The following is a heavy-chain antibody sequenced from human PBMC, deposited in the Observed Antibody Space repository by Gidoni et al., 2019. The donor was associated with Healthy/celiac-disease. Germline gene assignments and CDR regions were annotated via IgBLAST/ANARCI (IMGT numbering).Heavy chain of an antibody. J-gene: IGHJ3*02. Sequence: QVQLVQSGAEVKKPGSSVKVSCKPSGGTFSSYAISWVRQAPGQGLEWMGGIIPIFGTANYAQKFQGRVTITADESTSTAYMELSSLRSEDTAVYYCASPSIVVVVAASYDAFDIWGQGTMVTVSS. V-gene: IGHV1-69*12. D-gene: IGHD2-15*01. CDR1: GGTFSSYA. CDR3: ASPSIVVVVAASYDAFDI. CDR2: IIPIFGTA.